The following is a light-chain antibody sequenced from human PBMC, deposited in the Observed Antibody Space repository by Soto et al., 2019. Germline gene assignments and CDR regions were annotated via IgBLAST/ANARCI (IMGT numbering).Light chain of an antibody. Sequence: EIVMTQSPVILSVSPGERATLSCRASQSVSNSLAWYQQKGGQAPRLLIYGASTRATGIPGRFSGSGSGTEFTLTISSLQSEDVAVYYCQQYHNWPPLTFGGGTKVEIK. V-gene: IGKV3-15*01. CDR3: QQYHNWPPLT. CDR2: GAS. CDR1: QSVSNS. J-gene: IGKJ4*01.